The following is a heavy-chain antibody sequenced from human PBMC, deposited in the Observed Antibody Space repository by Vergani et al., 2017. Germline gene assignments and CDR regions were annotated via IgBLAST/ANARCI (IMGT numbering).Heavy chain of an antibody. CDR3: ARETRYSSGWRAMGGFDY. D-gene: IGHD6-19*01. CDR1: GGTFSSYA. CDR2: IIPIFGTA. V-gene: IGHV1-69*18. J-gene: IGHJ4*02. Sequence: QVQLVQSGAEVKKPGSSVKVSCKASGGTFSSYAISWVRQPPGQGLEWMGRIIPIFGTANYAQKFQGRVTITADESTSTAYMELSSLRSEDTAVYYCARETRYSSGWRAMGGFDYWGQGTLVTVSS.